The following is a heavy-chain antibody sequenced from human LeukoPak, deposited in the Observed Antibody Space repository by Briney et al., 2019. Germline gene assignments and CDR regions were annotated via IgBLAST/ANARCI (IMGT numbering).Heavy chain of an antibody. Sequence: ASVKVSCKASGGTFISYAISWVRQAPGQGLEWMGRIIPIFGTANYAQKFQGRVTITTDEFTSTAYMELSSLRSEDTAVYYCARVSGGSGSYGDFDYWGQGTLVTVSS. CDR1: GGTFISYA. D-gene: IGHD3-10*01. J-gene: IGHJ4*02. V-gene: IGHV1-69*05. CDR2: IIPIFGTA. CDR3: ARVSGGSGSYGDFDY.